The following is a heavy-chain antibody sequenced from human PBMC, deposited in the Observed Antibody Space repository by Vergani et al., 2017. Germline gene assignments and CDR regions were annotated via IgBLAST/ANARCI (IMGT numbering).Heavy chain of an antibody. D-gene: IGHD4-17*01. Sequence: QVQLVQSGAEVKKPGSSVKVSCKASGCTFSSYTISWVRQAPGQGLEWIGRIIPILGIANYAQKFQGRVTITVDKSTSTAYMELSSLRSEDTAVYYCARAGNYYGDYPEINWGQGTLVTVSS. CDR2: IIPILGIA. V-gene: IGHV1-69*02. CDR1: GCTFSSYT. J-gene: IGHJ4*02. CDR3: ARAGNYYGDYPEIN.